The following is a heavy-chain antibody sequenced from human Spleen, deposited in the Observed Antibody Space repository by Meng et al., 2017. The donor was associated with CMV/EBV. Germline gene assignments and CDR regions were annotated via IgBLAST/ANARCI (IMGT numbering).Heavy chain of an antibody. Sequence: GGSLRLSCEISGSRFTNYWIAWLRQMPGKGLEWMGVIYPGDSDTRYSPSFQGQVTISADKSISTAYLQWSSLKASDTAMYYCARCWYSSYGMDVWGQGTTVTVSS. J-gene: IGHJ6*02. V-gene: IGHV5-51*01. CDR1: GSRFTNYW. CDR2: IYPGDSDT. D-gene: IGHD6-13*01. CDR3: ARCWYSSYGMDV.